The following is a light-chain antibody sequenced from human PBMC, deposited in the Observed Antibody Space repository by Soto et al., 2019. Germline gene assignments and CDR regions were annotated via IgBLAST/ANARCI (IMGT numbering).Light chain of an antibody. CDR2: DVS. Sequence: SALTQPRSVSGSPGQSVTISCTGTSSDVGGYNYVSWYQQHPGKAPKLMIYDVSKRPSGVPDRFSGSKSGNTASLTISGLHAEDEADYYCCSYAGSDVVFGGGTKLTVL. CDR3: CSYAGSDVV. V-gene: IGLV2-11*01. J-gene: IGLJ2*01. CDR1: SSDVGGYNY.